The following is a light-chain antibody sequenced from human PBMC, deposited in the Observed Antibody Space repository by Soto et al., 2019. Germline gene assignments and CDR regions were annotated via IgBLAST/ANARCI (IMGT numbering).Light chain of an antibody. CDR3: QQYGSSPLT. CDR2: GAS. J-gene: IGKJ4*01. CDR1: QSVSSNY. Sequence: ENVLTQSPGTLSLSPGERATLSCRASQSVSSNYLAWYQQKPGQAPRLLIYGASSRATGIPDRFSGSWSGTDFTLTISTLEPGDFAVYYCQQYGSSPLTFGGGTKVDIK. V-gene: IGKV3-20*01.